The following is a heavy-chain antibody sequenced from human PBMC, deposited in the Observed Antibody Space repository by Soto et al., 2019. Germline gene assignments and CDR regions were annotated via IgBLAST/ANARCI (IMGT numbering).Heavy chain of an antibody. J-gene: IGHJ6*02. CDR3: ARDFVMRDSPYYYYYYGMEV. CDR1: GFTFSSYS. D-gene: IGHD3-16*01. CDR2: ISSSSSYI. V-gene: IGHV3-21*01. Sequence: GGSLRLSCAASGFTFSSYSMNWVRQAPGKGLEWVSSISSSSSYIYYADSVKGRFTISRDNAKNSLYLQMNSLRAEDTAVYYCARDFVMRDSPYYYYYYGMEVWGQGTT.